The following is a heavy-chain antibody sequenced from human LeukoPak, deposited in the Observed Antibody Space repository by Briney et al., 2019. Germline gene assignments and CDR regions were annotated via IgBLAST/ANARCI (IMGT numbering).Heavy chain of an antibody. V-gene: IGHV4-39*01. D-gene: IGHD6-13*01. CDR2: IYYSGST. Sequence: PSETLSLTCTVSGGSISSSSYYWGWIRQPPGKGLEWIGSIYYSGSTYYNPSLKSRVTISVDTSKNQFSLKLSSVTAADTAVYYCARREGSSSPRPFDYWGQGTLVTVSS. CDR1: GGSISSSSYY. J-gene: IGHJ4*02. CDR3: ARREGSSSPRPFDY.